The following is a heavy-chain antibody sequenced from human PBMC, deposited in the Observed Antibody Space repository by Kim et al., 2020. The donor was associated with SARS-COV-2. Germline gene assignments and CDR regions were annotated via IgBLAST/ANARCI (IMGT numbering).Heavy chain of an antibody. CDR3: ARLLVSRVWSFDY. V-gene: IGHV4-31*03. D-gene: IGHD2-21*01. CDR1: GGSISSGGYY. Sequence: SETLSLTCTVSGGSISSGGYYWSWIRQHPGKGLEWIGYIYYSGSTYYNPSLKSRVTISVDTSKNQFSLKLSSVTAADTAVYYCARLLVSRVWSFDYWGQGALVTVSS. CDR2: IYYSGST. J-gene: IGHJ4*02.